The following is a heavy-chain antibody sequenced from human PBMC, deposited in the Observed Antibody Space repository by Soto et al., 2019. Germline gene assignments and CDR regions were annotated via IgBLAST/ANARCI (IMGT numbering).Heavy chain of an antibody. CDR2: IYYSGYT. CDR1: GGSISSSSYY. J-gene: IGHJ6*02. Sequence: QLQLQESGPGLVKPSETLSLTCTVSGGSISSSSYYWGWIRQPPGKGLEWIGSIYYSGYTYYNPSLKSRVTISVDTSKNQCSLKLSSVTAADTAVYYCARHNGPLYVGYYDDMDVWGQGTTVTVSS. CDR3: ARHNGPLYVGYYDDMDV. V-gene: IGHV4-39*01. D-gene: IGHD3-16*01.